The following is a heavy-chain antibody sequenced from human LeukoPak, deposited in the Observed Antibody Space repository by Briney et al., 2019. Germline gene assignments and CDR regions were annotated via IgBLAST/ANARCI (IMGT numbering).Heavy chain of an antibody. J-gene: IGHJ4*02. V-gene: IGHV4-59*08. Sequence: SETLSLTCTVLGGSINNYYRSWIRQPPGKGLEWIGYIFYSGSTEYNPSLKSRVTISVDTSKNQFSLKLSSVTAADTAVYYCARHYYTDPFDYWGQGTLVTVSS. CDR2: IFYSGST. CDR3: ARHYYTDPFDY. CDR1: GGSINNYY. D-gene: IGHD3-22*01.